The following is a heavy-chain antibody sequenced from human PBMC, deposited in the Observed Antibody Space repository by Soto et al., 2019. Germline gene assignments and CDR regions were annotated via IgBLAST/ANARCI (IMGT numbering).Heavy chain of an antibody. J-gene: IGHJ4*01. CDR2: ISTYNGNT. CDR3: ARTNSRHQDFAY. V-gene: IGHV1-18*01. D-gene: IGHD6-13*01. Sequence: QVHLVQSGAEVKKPGASVKVSCKASGYTFTTYGVTWVRQAPGQGLEWMGWISTYNGNTNYEQKLQGRVNMPTDTFTSTAYMKLRSLRCDHTAVYYSARTNSRHQDFAYWGHGTLLTVST. CDR1: GYTFTTYG.